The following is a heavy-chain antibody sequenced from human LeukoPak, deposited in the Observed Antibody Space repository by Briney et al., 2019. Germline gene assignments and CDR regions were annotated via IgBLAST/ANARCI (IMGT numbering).Heavy chain of an antibody. Sequence: SETLSLTCTVSGGSISSGSYYWSWIRQPAGKGLEWIGRIYTSGSTNYNPSLKSRVTISVDTSKNQFSLKLSSVTAADTAVYYCARVGATGAFDIWGQGTMVTVSS. J-gene: IGHJ3*02. CDR2: IYTSGST. V-gene: IGHV4-61*02. D-gene: IGHD1-26*01. CDR1: GGSISSGSYY. CDR3: ARVGATGAFDI.